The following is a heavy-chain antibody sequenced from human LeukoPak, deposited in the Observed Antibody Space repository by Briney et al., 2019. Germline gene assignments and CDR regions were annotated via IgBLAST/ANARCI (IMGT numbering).Heavy chain of an antibody. Sequence: SETLSLTCTVSSGSISSSSYYWGWIRQPPGKGLEWIGSIYYSGSTYYHPSLKSRVIISVDTSKNQLSLKLSSVAAADTAVYYCAKAVTATSGRFSLDYWGQGTLVTVSS. J-gene: IGHJ4*02. D-gene: IGHD2-21*02. V-gene: IGHV4-39*07. CDR1: SGSISSSSYY. CDR3: AKAVTATSGRFSLDY. CDR2: IYYSGST.